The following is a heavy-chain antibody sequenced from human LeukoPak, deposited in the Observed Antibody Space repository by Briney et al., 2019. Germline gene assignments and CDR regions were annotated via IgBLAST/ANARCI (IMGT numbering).Heavy chain of an antibody. J-gene: IGHJ5*02. V-gene: IGHV4-59*01. D-gene: IGHD3-16*01. CDR1: GGSISSYY. CDR2: IYYSGST. CDR3: ARFTPQGYGWGGYNRFDP. Sequence: SETLSLTCTVSGGSISSYYWNWIRQPPGKGLEWIGYIYYSGSTNYNPSLKSRVTISVVTTKNQFSLDLTSVTAADTAVYYCARFTPQGYGWGGYNRFDPWGQGTLVTVSS.